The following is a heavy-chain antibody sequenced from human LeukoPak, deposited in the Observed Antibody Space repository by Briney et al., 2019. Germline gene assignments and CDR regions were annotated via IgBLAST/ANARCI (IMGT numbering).Heavy chain of an antibody. V-gene: IGHV3-7*01. D-gene: IGHD4-17*01. CDR3: AREIRFRLRDAFDI. CDR2: IKQDGSEK. CDR1: EFTFSSYW. J-gene: IGHJ3*02. Sequence: GGSLRLSCAASEFTFSSYWMSWVRQAPGKGLGWVANIKQDGSEKYYVDSVKGRFTISRDTAKNSLYLQMNSLRAEDTAVYYCAREIRFRLRDAFDIWGQGTMVTVSS.